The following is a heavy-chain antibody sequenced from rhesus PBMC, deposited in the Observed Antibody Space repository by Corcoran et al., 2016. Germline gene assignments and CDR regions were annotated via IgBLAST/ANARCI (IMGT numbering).Heavy chain of an antibody. D-gene: IGHD3-9*01. Sequence: QVHLQESGPGLVKPSETLSLTCAVSGGSFRSYWGHGIREPPGKGLEWIGEINGYSESTNYNPSLQSRATISRDGSKNQVSLKLTSVTAADTAVYYCTSPIRYRFDVWGPGVLVSVSS. CDR3: TSPIRYRFDV. J-gene: IGHJ5-1*01. CDR2: INGYSEST. V-gene: IGHV4-80*01. CDR1: GGSFRSYW.